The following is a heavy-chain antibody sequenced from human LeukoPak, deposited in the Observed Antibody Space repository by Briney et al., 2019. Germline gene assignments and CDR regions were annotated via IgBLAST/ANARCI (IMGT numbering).Heavy chain of an antibody. CDR1: GGSISSSSYY. V-gene: IGHV4-39*01. CDR2: IYYSGST. Sequence: SETLSLTCTVSGGSISSSSYYWGWIRQPPGKGLEWIGSIYYSGSTYCNPSLKSRVTISVDTSKNQFSLKLSSVTAADTAVYYCARQRYSSSWYIDAFDIWGQRTMVTVSS. CDR3: ARQRYSSSWYIDAFDI. D-gene: IGHD6-13*01. J-gene: IGHJ3*02.